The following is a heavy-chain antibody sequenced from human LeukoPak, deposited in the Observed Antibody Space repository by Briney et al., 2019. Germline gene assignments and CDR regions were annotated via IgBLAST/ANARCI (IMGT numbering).Heavy chain of an antibody. J-gene: IGHJ4*02. Sequence: GESLKISCKGSGYSFTNYWIGWVRQMPGKGLEWIGIIYPGDSDTRYSPSFQGQVTTSADKSISTAYLQWSSLKASDTAMYYCARQFSGFHYYFDYWGQGTLVTVSS. V-gene: IGHV5-51*01. CDR2: IYPGDSDT. CDR1: GYSFTNYW. CDR3: ARQFSGFHYYFDY. D-gene: IGHD5-12*01.